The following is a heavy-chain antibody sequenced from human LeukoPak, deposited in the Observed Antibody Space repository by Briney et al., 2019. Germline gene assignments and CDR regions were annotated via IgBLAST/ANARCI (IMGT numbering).Heavy chain of an antibody. Sequence: GGSLRLSCAVSGSTFSTYAMSWVRQAPGKGLEWVSGITGSGGSTFDVDSVKGRFTISRDNSKNTLFLQMNSLRAEDTAVYFCATLAAAGHYFDYWGQGTLVTVSS. CDR1: GSTFSTYA. D-gene: IGHD6-13*01. V-gene: IGHV3-23*01. J-gene: IGHJ4*02. CDR2: ITGSGGST. CDR3: ATLAAAGHYFDY.